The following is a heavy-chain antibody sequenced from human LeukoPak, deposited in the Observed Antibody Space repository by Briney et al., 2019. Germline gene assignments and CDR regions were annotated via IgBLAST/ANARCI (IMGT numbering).Heavy chain of an antibody. J-gene: IGHJ3*01. CDR3: ARTVVVTAEHAFDV. Sequence: ASVKVSCKASGSSFTDYDINWVRQTTGQGLEWMGWMNPNSGNTDYAQNFQGRVTMTTDTSISTTYMELSSLRSEDTAVYYCARTVVVTAEHAFDVWGQGTMVTVSS. V-gene: IGHV1-8*01. CDR1: GSSFTDYD. CDR2: MNPNSGNT. D-gene: IGHD2-21*02.